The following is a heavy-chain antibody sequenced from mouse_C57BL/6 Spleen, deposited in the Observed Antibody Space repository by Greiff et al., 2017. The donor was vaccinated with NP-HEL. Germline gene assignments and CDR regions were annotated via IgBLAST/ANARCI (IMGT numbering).Heavy chain of an antibody. CDR3: ARTPPYRGYAMDY. Sequence: VQLQQSGTELVKPGASVKLSCKASGYTFTSYWMHWVKQRPGQGLEWIGNINPSNGGTNYNEKFKSKATLTVDKSSSTAYMQLSSLTSEDSAVYYCARTPPYRGYAMDYWGQGTSVTVSS. CDR1: GYTFTSYW. CDR2: INPSNGGT. D-gene: IGHD2-14*01. J-gene: IGHJ4*01. V-gene: IGHV1-53*01.